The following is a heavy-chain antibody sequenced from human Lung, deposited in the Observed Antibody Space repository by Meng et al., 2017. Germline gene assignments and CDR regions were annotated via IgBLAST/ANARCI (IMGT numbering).Heavy chain of an antibody. CDR2: INHSGST. Sequence: QQCAARLLQPFYPRVFSCFVSGGFLRDYYWSWIRPPPGKGLEWIGEINHSGSTNYNPSLESRATISVDTSQNNLSLKLSSVTAADSAVYYCARGPTTMAHDFDYGGQGTLVTVSS. CDR1: GGFLRDYY. CDR3: ARGPTTMAHDFDY. V-gene: IGHV4-34*01. J-gene: IGHJ4*02. D-gene: IGHD4-11*01.